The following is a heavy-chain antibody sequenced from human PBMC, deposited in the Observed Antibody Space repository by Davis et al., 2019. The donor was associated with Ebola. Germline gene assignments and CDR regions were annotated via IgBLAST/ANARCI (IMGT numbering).Heavy chain of an antibody. Sequence: MPSETLSLTCTVSGGSISSSTYYWGWIRQPPGKGLEWIGSIYYSGSTYYNPSLKSRVTISVDTSKNQFSLKLSSVTAADTAVYYCARIGYVVPAATSDYYYYYGMDVWGQGTTVTVSS. D-gene: IGHD2-2*01. V-gene: IGHV4-39*01. CDR3: ARIGYVVPAATSDYYYYYGMDV. J-gene: IGHJ6*02. CDR2: IYYSGST. CDR1: GGSISSSTYY.